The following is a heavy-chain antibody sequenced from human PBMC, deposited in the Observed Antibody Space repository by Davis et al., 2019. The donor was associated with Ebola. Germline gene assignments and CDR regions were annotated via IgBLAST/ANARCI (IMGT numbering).Heavy chain of an antibody. J-gene: IGHJ6*03. V-gene: IGHV4-39*02. D-gene: IGHD3-16*01. CDR2: IYHSGSS. CDR3: ASRGGSSGHAYYMDV. CDR1: GGSISSSSYY. Sequence: PSETLSLTCTVSGGSISSSSYYWGWIRQPPGKGLEWIGSIYHSGSSSYNPSLKSRLTISVDTSKIHFSLNLSSVTAADKAVYYLASRGGSSGHAYYMDVWGKGTTVTVSS.